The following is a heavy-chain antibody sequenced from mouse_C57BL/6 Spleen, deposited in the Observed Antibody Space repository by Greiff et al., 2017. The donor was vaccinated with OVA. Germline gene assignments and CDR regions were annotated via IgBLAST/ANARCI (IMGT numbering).Heavy chain of an antibody. J-gene: IGHJ1*03. D-gene: IGHD2-4*01. CDR2: ISYDGSN. CDR3: ARGGDYDAILYWYFDV. CDR1: GYSITSGYY. V-gene: IGHV3-6*01. Sequence: DVKLQESGPGLVKPSQSLSLTCSVTGYSITSGYYWNWIRQFPGNKLEWMGYISYDGSNNYNPSLKNRISITRDTSKNQFFLKLNSVTTEDTATYYCARGGDYDAILYWYFDVWGTGTTVTVSS.